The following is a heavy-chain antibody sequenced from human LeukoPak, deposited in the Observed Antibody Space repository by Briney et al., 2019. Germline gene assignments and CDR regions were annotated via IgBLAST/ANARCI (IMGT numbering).Heavy chain of an antibody. D-gene: IGHD1-20*01. Sequence: GASVKVSCKASGGTFSNYAINWVRLAPGQGLEWMGRIIPFLDVANYAQKFQDRVAITADKSTSTVYMELSSLRSEDTALYYCASPNDRITGTFRFDHWGQRTLVTVSS. CDR1: GGTFSNYA. CDR2: IIPFLDVA. V-gene: IGHV1-69*04. CDR3: ASPNDRITGTFRFDH. J-gene: IGHJ4*02.